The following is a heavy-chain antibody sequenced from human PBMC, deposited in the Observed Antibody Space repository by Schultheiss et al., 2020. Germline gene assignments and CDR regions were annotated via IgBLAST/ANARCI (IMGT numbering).Heavy chain of an antibody. D-gene: IGHD4-23*01. CDR3: ARLTRGSGKTDP. CDR2: IYYSGST. V-gene: IGHV4-59*05. CDR1: GGSISSYY. J-gene: IGHJ5*02. Sequence: GSLRLSCTVSGGSISSYYWSWIRQPAGKGLEWIGRIYYSGSTYYNPSLKSRVTISVDTSKNQFSLKLSSVTAADTAVYYCARLTRGSGKTDPWGQGTLVTVSS.